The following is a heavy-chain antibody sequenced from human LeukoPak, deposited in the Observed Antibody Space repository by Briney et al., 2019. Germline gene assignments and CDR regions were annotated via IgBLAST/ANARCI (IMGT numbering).Heavy chain of an antibody. V-gene: IGHV1-69*01. Sequence: GASVKVSCKASGGTFSSYAISWVRQAPGQGLEWMGGIIPIFGTANYAQKFQGRVTITADESTSTAYMELSSLRSEDTAVYYCASVLSGIAVAGSFDPWGQGTLVTVSS. CDR1: GGTFSSYA. D-gene: IGHD6-19*01. CDR3: ASVLSGIAVAGSFDP. J-gene: IGHJ5*02. CDR2: IIPIFGTA.